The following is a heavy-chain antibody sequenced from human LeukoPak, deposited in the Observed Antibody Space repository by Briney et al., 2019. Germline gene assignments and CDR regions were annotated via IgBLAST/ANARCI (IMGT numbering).Heavy chain of an antibody. D-gene: IGHD4-23*01. CDR1: GFTFSSYS. Sequence: GGSLRLSCAASGFTFSSYSMNWVRQAPGKGLEWVSSISSSSSYIYYADSVKGRFTISRDNSKNTLYLQMNSLRAEDTAVYYCARDLYGGKLSRYFQHWGQGTLVTVSS. CDR3: ARDLYGGKLSRYFQH. J-gene: IGHJ1*01. V-gene: IGHV3-21*01. CDR2: ISSSSSYI.